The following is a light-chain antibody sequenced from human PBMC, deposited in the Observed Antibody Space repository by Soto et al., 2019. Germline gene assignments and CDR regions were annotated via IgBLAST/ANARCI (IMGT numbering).Light chain of an antibody. Sequence: DFQMTQSPSSLSASVGDRVTSTCQASHDITSYLNWYQHKPGKAPKLLIYDASILEAGVPSRFSGSGSETDFSFTISSLQREEVATYYCQKCDYLPIFGPGTTVYFK. CDR2: DAS. V-gene: IGKV1-33*01. J-gene: IGKJ3*01. CDR1: HDITSY. CDR3: QKCDYLPI.